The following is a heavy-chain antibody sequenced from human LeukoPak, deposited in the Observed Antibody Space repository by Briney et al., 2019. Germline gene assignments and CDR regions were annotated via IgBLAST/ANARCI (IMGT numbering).Heavy chain of an antibody. CDR3: AKSRDSGSYHFDY. V-gene: IGHV3-30*02. D-gene: IGHD1-26*01. J-gene: IGHJ4*02. Sequence: PGGSLRLSCAASGFTFSGSDIHWVRQAPGKGLEWVAFIPYDGSNKYYADSVKGRFTISKDNSKNTLYLQMNSLRAEDTAVYYCAKSRDSGSYHFDYWGQGTLVTVS. CDR1: GFTFSGSD. CDR2: IPYDGSNK.